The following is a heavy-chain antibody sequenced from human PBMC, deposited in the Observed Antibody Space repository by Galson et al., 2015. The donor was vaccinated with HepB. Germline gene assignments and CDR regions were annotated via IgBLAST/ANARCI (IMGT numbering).Heavy chain of an antibody. D-gene: IGHD2-2*02. CDR1: GFTFSSYA. CDR2: ITGPGAST. J-gene: IGHJ4*02. Sequence: SLRLSCAASGFTFSSYAMSWVRQAPGKGLEWVSAITGPGASTYYADSVKGRFTISRDNSKNTLYLQMNSLRAENTAVYYCARATVVVPAAIGACFDYWGQGTLITVSS. CDR3: ARATVVVPAAIGACFDY. V-gene: IGHV3-23*01.